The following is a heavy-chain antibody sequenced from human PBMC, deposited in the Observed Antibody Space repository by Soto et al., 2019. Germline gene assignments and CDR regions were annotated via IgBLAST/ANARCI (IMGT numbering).Heavy chain of an antibody. CDR2: IYHSGST. Sequence: SETLSLTCAVSSGSISSSNWWSWVRQPPGKGLEWIGEIYHSGSTNYNPSLKSRVTISVDKSKNQFSLKLSSVTAADTAVYYCASGGYCSGGSCYYNYYYYMDVWGKGTTVTVSS. D-gene: IGHD2-15*01. V-gene: IGHV4-4*02. J-gene: IGHJ6*03. CDR1: SGSISSSNW. CDR3: ASGGYCSGGSCYYNYYYYMDV.